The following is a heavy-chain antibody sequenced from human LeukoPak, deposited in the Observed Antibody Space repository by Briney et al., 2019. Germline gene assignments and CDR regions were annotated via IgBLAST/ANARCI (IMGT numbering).Heavy chain of an antibody. Sequence: GGSLRLSCAASGFTFSSYAMHWVRQAPGKGLEWVAVISYDGSNKYYADSVKGRFTISRDNSKNTLYLQMNSLRAEDTAVYYCARDFPGAYYFDYWGQGTLVTVSS. CDR1: GFTFSSYA. CDR2: ISYDGSNK. V-gene: IGHV3-30-3*01. D-gene: IGHD7-27*01. CDR3: ARDFPGAYYFDY. J-gene: IGHJ4*02.